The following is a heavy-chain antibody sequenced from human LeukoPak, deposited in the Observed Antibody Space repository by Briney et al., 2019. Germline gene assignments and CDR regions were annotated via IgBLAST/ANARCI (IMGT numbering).Heavy chain of an antibody. J-gene: IGHJ6*02. V-gene: IGHV3-30-3*01. D-gene: IGHD3-16*01. CDR2: ISYDGSNK. CDR3: ARDQAQRGKSIYGMDV. Sequence: PGRSLRLSCAASGFTFSSYAMHWVRQAPGKGLEWVAVISYDGSNKYYADSVKGRFTISRDNSKNTLYLQMNSLRAEDTAVYYCARDQAQRGKSIYGMDVWGQGTTVTVSS. CDR1: GFTFSSYA.